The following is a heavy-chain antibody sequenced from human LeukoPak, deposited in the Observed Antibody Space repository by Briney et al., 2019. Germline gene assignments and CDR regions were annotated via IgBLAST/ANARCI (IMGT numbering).Heavy chain of an antibody. CDR1: GYTFTSYG. CDR3: ASGLVVAGTRGWFDR. D-gene: IGHD6-19*01. J-gene: IGHJ5*02. CDR2: ISAYNGKT. Sequence: ASVKVSCKASGYTFTSYGISWVRQAPGQGLEWMGWISAYNGKTIHAQKLQDRVTMTTDTPTSTGYMELRSLRSDDTAVYYCASGLVVAGTRGWFDRWGQGTLVTVSS. V-gene: IGHV1-18*01.